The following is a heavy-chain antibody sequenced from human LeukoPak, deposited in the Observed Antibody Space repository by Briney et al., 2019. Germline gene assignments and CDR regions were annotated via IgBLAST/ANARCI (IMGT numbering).Heavy chain of an antibody. V-gene: IGHV1-46*01. D-gene: IGHD3-22*01. J-gene: IGHJ4*02. CDR3: ARAGYDSSGYYSY. CDR1: GYTFTSYG. Sequence: ASVKVSCKASGYTFTSYGISWARQAPGQGLEWMGIINPSGGSTSYAQKFQGRITMTRDTSTSTVYMEPSSLRSEDTAVYYCARAGYDSSGYYSYWGQGTLVTVSS. CDR2: INPSGGST.